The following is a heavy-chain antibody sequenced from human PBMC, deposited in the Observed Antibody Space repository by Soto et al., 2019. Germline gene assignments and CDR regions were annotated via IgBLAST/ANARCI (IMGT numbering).Heavy chain of an antibody. Sequence: ASVKVSCKASGYTFSDYYLHWVRQAPGQGLEWMGWISPNSGATEYAPKFQGRVTMTTDTSISTAFLKLASLRVEDTAVYYCARWLEVLTTSDSWGQGTLVTAPQ. D-gene: IGHD3-22*01. CDR2: ISPNSGAT. V-gene: IGHV1-2*02. J-gene: IGHJ5*01. CDR1: GYTFSDYY. CDR3: ARWLEVLTTSDS.